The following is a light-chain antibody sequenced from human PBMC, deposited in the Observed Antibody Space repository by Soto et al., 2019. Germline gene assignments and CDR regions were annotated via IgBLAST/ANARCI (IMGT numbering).Light chain of an antibody. CDR3: HQYNKWPPYT. J-gene: IGKJ2*01. CDR1: QSVSSN. Sequence: EIVMTQSPANLSVSPGERATLSCRASQSVSSNLAWYQQKPGQGPRLLIYGASTRATSIPARFSGSGSGTECTLTINSLQSEDFAVYYCHQYNKWPPYTFGQGTKLEIK. V-gene: IGKV3-15*01. CDR2: GAS.